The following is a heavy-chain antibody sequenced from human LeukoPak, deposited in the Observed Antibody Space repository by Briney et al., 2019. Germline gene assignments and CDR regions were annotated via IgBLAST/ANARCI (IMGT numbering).Heavy chain of an antibody. D-gene: IGHD6-19*01. J-gene: IGHJ5*02. CDR1: GFTFSSYA. V-gene: IGHV3-23*01. CDR2: ISGSGGST. Sequence: PGGSLRLSCAATGFTFSSYAMSWVRQAPGKGLEWVSAISGSGGSTYYADSVKGRFTISRDNSKNTLYLQMNSLRAEDTAVYYCAKYKFGYSSGWYTWFDPWGQGTLVTASS. CDR3: AKYKFGYSSGWYTWFDP.